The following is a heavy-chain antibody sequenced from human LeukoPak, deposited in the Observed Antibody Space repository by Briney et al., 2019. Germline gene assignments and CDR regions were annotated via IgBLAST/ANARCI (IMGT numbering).Heavy chain of an antibody. CDR1: GFTFSSYG. CDR2: IWYDGSHK. CDR3: AKDRGVSSWYAFDI. J-gene: IGHJ3*02. Sequence: GRSLRLSCAASGFTFSSYGMHWVRQAPGKGLEWVAVIWYDGSHKFYGGSVKGRFTISRDNSKNTLFLQMNSLRAEDTAVYYCAKDRGVSSWYAFDIWGQGTMVTVSS. V-gene: IGHV3-33*06. D-gene: IGHD6-13*01.